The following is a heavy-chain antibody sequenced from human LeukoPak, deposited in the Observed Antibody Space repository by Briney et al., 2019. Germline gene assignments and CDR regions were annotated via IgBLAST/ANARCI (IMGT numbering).Heavy chain of an antibody. CDR3: ARGYNYAFSF. CDR2: LYSGGSS. CDR1: GFTVSVNY. Sequence: GGSLRLSCEASGFTVSVNYVSWVRQAPGEGLEWVSTLYSGGSSHYADSVKGRFTISRDNSKNTLYPQMDTLRAEDTAVYYCARGYNYAFSFWGQGTLVTVTS. J-gene: IGHJ4*02. V-gene: IGHV3-66*01. D-gene: IGHD5-18*01.